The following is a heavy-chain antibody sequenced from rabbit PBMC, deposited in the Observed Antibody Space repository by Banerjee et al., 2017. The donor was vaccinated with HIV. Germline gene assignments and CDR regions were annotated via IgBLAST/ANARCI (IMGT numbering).Heavy chain of an antibody. J-gene: IGHJ3*01. CDR2: VDAGSSDST. D-gene: IGHD8-1*01. Sequence: QSLEESGGDLVKPGASLTLTCTASGFSFSSSYYMCWVRQAPGKGLEWIACVDAGSSDSTYYASWAKGRFTISKTSSTTVTLQMTSLTAADTATYFCARNWDYYGTSTYYDLWGQGTLVTVS. V-gene: IGHV1S40*01. CDR1: GFSFSSSYY. CDR3: ARNWDYYGTSTYYDL.